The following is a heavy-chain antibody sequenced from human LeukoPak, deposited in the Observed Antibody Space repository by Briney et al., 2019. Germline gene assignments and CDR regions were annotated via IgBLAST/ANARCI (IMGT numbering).Heavy chain of an antibody. CDR1: GGSISSYY. CDR2: IYYTGST. J-gene: IGHJ4*02. D-gene: IGHD6-19*01. V-gene: IGHV4-59*01. CDR3: ARPFSSGWYPYSIGGLWFDY. Sequence: SETPSLTCTVSGGSISSYYWSWIRQPPGKGLEWIGYIYYTGSTKYNPSLKSRVTISVDTSKNQFSLKLSSVTAADTAVYYCARPFSSGWYPYSIGGLWFDYWGQGTLVTVSS.